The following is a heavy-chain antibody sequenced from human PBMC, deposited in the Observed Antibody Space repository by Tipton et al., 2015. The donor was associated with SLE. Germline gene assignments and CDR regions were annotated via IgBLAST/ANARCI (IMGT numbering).Heavy chain of an antibody. CDR1: GASIRSYY. J-gene: IGHJ5*02. CDR2: IYNSGST. Sequence: TLSLTCTVSGASIRSYYWSWIRQPPGKGLEWIGNIYNSGSTNYNPSLKSRVTMSLDTSKNQFSLKLGSVTAADTAVYYCARDSLSGDNWFDPWGRGTLVTVSS. D-gene: IGHD1-1*01. CDR3: ARDSLSGDNWFDP. V-gene: IGHV4-59*01.